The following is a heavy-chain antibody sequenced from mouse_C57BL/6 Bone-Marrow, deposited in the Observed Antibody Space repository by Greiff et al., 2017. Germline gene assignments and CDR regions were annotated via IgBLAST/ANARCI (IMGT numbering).Heavy chain of an antibody. CDR3: ARENDGYLFYAMDY. D-gene: IGHD2-3*01. Sequence: QVQLQQSDAELVKPGASVKISCKVSGYTFTDHTIHWMKQRPAQGLEWIGYIYPSDGSTKYNEKFKGKATLTADKSSSTAYMPLNSLTSEDSAVYFCARENDGYLFYAMDYWGQGTSVTVSS. J-gene: IGHJ4*01. V-gene: IGHV1-78*01. CDR1: GYTFTDHT. CDR2: IYPSDGST.